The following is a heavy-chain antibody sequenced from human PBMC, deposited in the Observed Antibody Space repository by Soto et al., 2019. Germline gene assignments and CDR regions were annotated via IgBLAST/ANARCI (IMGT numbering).Heavy chain of an antibody. CDR2: INPNSGGT. CDR3: ARDWSITIFGVVIRTSYGMDV. D-gene: IGHD3-3*01. J-gene: IGHJ6*02. Sequence: ASVKVSCKASGYTFTGYYMHWVRQAPGQGLEWMGWINPNSGGTNYAQKFQGRVTMTRDTSISTAYMELSRLRSDDTAVYYCARDWSITIFGVVIRTSYGMDVWGQGTTVTVSS. V-gene: IGHV1-2*02. CDR1: GYTFTGYY.